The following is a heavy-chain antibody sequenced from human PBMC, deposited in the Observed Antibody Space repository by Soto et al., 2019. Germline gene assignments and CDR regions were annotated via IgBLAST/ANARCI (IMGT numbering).Heavy chain of an antibody. Sequence: PGGSLRLSCAASGFTFSSYSMNWVRQAPGKGLEWVSSISSSSSYIYYADSVKGRFTISRDNAKNSLYLQMNSLRAEDTAVYYCAREKHCSSTSCSYYGMDVWGQGTPVTVSS. CDR1: GFTFSSYS. CDR2: ISSSSSYI. V-gene: IGHV3-21*01. J-gene: IGHJ6*02. D-gene: IGHD2-2*01. CDR3: AREKHCSSTSCSYYGMDV.